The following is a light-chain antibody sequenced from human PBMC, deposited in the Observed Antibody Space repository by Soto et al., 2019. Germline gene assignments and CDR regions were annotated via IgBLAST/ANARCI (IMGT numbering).Light chain of an antibody. Sequence: QSALTKPASVSGSPGQSITISCSGTGTDVGTYNYVAWYQQRPGKAPKLMVYDATKRPSGVSNRFSGSKSANTASLTISGLQTEDEADYYCASFTASSTPVFGTGTKLTVL. CDR2: DAT. CDR1: GTDVGTYNY. CDR3: ASFTASSTPV. V-gene: IGLV2-14*01. J-gene: IGLJ1*01.